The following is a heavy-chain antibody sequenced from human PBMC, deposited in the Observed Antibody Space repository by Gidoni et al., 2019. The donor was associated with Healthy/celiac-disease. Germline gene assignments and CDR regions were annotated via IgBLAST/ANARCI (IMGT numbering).Heavy chain of an antibody. D-gene: IGHD2-21*02. CDR2: IIPILGIA. CDR3: ARVYENGGNSMGLGY. CDR1: GGTFRSYT. Sequence: QVQLVQSGAEVKKPGSSVKVSCKASGGTFRSYTISWVRQAPGQGLEWMGRIIPILGIANYAQKFQGRVTITADKSTSTAYMELSSLRSEDTAVYYCARVYENGGNSMGLGYWGQGTLVTVSS. V-gene: IGHV1-69*02. J-gene: IGHJ4*02.